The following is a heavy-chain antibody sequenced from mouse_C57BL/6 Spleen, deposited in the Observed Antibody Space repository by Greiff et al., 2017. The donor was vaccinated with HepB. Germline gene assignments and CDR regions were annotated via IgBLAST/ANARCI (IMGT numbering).Heavy chain of an antibody. D-gene: IGHD1-1*01. V-gene: IGHV1S81*02. Sequence: QVQLQQPGADLVKAGASVKMSCKASGYTFTSYWMHWVKQRLGQGLEWFAETNPTNGRTYYNEKFKSKATLPVDKSSSTAYMLLSGPTFEDSAVYDCARSKKIVATYFDYWGQGTTLTVSS. CDR2: TNPTNGRT. CDR1: GYTFTSYW. CDR3: ARSKKIVATYFDY. J-gene: IGHJ2*01.